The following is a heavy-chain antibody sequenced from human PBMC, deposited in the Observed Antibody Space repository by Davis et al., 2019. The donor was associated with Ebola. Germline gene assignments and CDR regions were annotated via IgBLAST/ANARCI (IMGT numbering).Heavy chain of an antibody. Sequence: SETLSLTCTVSGGSISSSSYYWGWIRQPPGKGLEWIGSIYHSGSTNYNPSLKSRVTISVDKSKNQFSLKLSSVTAADTAVYYCAREALGYCSSISCYFFDYWGQGTLVTVSS. CDR2: IYHSGST. D-gene: IGHD2-2*01. J-gene: IGHJ4*02. CDR3: AREALGYCSSISCYFFDY. V-gene: IGHV4-39*07. CDR1: GGSISSSSYY.